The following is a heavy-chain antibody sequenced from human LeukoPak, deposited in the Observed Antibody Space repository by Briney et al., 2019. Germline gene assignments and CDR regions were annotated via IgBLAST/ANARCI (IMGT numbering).Heavy chain of an antibody. CDR1: GGTFSSYA. J-gene: IGHJ6*02. CDR3: ARDPGGTSYDYVWGSYTLYYGMDV. Sequence: SVKVSCTASGGTFSSYAISWVRQAPGQGLEWMGGIIPVFGTANYAQKFQGRVTITADESTSTAYMELSSLRSEDTAVYYCARDPGGTSYDYVWGSYTLYYGMDVWGQGTTVTVSS. CDR2: IIPVFGTA. V-gene: IGHV1-69*13. D-gene: IGHD3-16*01.